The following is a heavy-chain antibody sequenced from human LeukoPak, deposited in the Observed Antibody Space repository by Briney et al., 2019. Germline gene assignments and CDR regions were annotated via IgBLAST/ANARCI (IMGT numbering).Heavy chain of an antibody. V-gene: IGHV3-21*01. Sequence: GGSLRLSCAASGFTFSSYSMNWVRQAPGKGLEWVSSISSSSSYIYYADSVKGRFTISRDKAKNSLYLQMNSLRAEDTAVYYCARYGDYGWFDPWGQGTLVTVSS. D-gene: IGHD4-17*01. J-gene: IGHJ5*02. CDR3: ARYGDYGWFDP. CDR1: GFTFSSYS. CDR2: ISSSSSYI.